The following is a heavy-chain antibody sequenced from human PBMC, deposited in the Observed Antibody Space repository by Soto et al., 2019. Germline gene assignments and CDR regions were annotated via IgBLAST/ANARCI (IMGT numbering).Heavy chain of an antibody. D-gene: IGHD2-2*01. CDR1: GGSFSGYY. J-gene: IGHJ5*02. CDR2: INHSGST. V-gene: IGHV4-34*01. CDR3: AGAVPPGSNCFDP. Sequence: SETLSLTCAVYGGSFSGYYWSWIRQPPGKGLEWMGEINHSGSTNYNPSLKSRVTISVDTYKNQFSLKLSSVTAADTAVYYCAGAVPPGSNCFDPWGQGTLVTVS.